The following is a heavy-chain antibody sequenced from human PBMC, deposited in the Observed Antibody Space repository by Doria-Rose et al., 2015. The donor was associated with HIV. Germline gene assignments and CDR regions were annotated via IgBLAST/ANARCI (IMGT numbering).Heavy chain of an antibody. CDR2: IFSDDER. CDR1: GVSLSSPGMG. Sequence: QITSKESGPVLVKPTETLTLTCTVSGVSLSSPGMGVSWIRQPPGKALEWLANIFSDDERSYKTSLKSRLTISRGTSKSQVALTMTDMDPVDTATYYCARIKSSRWYHKYYFDFWGQGTLVIVSA. V-gene: IGHV2-26*01. CDR3: ARIKSSRWYHKYYFDF. D-gene: IGHD6-13*01. J-gene: IGHJ4*02.